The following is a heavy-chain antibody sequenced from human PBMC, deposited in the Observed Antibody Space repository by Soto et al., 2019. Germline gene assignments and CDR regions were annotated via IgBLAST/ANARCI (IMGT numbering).Heavy chain of an antibody. D-gene: IGHD1-26*01. CDR1: GFTFSTYA. CDR2: ISGSASST. V-gene: IGHV3-23*01. CDR3: AKDLPGELLPPCFDS. Sequence: GGSLRLSCAASGFTFSTYAMTWVRQAPGKGLEWVSAISGSASSTYYAGSVKGRFTISRDNSKNILYLQMNSLRAEDTALYYGAKDLPGELLPPCFDSWGQGTLVTVSS. J-gene: IGHJ5*01.